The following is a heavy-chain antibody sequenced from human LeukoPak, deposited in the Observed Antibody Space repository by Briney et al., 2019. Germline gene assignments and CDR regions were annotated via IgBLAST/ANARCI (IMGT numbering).Heavy chain of an antibody. CDR3: ARGGSI. CDR1: GFTFGSYW. Sequence: PGGSLRLSCAASGFTFGSYWMSWVRQAPGKGLEWVANMNQYGSEKYYVDSVRGRFTISRDNAKNSLYLQMSSLRVEDTAVYYCARGGSIGGQGTLVTVSS. CDR2: MNQYGSEK. D-gene: IGHD1-26*01. V-gene: IGHV3-7*01. J-gene: IGHJ4*02.